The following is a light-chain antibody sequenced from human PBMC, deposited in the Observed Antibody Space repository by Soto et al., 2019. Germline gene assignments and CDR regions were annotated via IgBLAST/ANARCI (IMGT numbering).Light chain of an antibody. Sequence: EIVMTQSPATLSVSPGERATLSCRASQSVSSNLAWYQQKPGQAPRLLIYGASTRATGVPARFSGSGSGTEFTLTISSLQSEDFAVYYCQQYNNWPWTFGQGRKVDIK. CDR3: QQYNNWPWT. CDR2: GAS. CDR1: QSVSSN. J-gene: IGKJ1*01. V-gene: IGKV3-15*01.